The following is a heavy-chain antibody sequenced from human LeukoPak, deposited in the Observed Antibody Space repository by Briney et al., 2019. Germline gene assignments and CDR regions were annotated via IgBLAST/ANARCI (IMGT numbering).Heavy chain of an antibody. Sequence: ASVKVSCKASGGTFSSDAISWLRQAPGQGLEWMGRIIPIFGTANYAQKFQGRVTITTDESTSTAYMELSSLRSEDTAVYYCARGNRLVIGSEEIDIWGQGTMVTVSS. V-gene: IGHV1-69*05. J-gene: IGHJ3*02. D-gene: IGHD3-10*01. CDR1: GGTFSSDA. CDR2: IIPIFGTA. CDR3: ARGNRLVIGSEEIDI.